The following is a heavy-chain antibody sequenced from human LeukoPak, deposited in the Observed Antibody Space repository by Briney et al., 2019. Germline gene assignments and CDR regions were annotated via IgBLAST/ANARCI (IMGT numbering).Heavy chain of an antibody. Sequence: PGRSLRLSCAASGFTFDDYAMHWVRQAPGKGLEWVSGISWNSGSLGYADSVKGRFTISRDNAKNSLYLQMNSLRAEDTALYYCAKGNYYDSSGPFDYWGQGTLVTVSS. V-gene: IGHV3-9*01. CDR2: ISWNSGSL. CDR3: AKGNYYDSSGPFDY. J-gene: IGHJ4*02. D-gene: IGHD3-22*01. CDR1: GFTFDDYA.